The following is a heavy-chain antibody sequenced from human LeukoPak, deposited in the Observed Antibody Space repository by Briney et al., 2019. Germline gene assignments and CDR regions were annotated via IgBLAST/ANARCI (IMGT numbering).Heavy chain of an antibody. CDR1: GFTFGDYS. D-gene: IGHD3-9*01. Sequence: GRSLRVSCTTSGFTFGDYSMSWFRQAPGKGLEWVGFIRSKGYGGTAEYAASVKGRFTISRDDSNSIAYLQMDSLKTEDTAVYYCTREIRYFDWFQADYWGQGTLVTVSS. CDR3: TREIRYFDWFQADY. V-gene: IGHV3-49*03. CDR2: IRSKGYGGTA. J-gene: IGHJ4*02.